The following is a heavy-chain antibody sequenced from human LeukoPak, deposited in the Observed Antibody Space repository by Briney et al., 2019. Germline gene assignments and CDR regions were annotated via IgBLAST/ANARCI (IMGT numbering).Heavy chain of an antibody. Sequence: SVKVSCKASGGTFSSYAISWVRQAPGQGLEWMGGIIPIFGTANYAQKFQGRVTITTDESTSTAYMELSSLRSEDTAVYYCARVGGPGPPKFDYWGQGTLVTVSS. J-gene: IGHJ4*02. D-gene: IGHD3-16*01. CDR2: IIPIFGTA. CDR1: GGTFSSYA. CDR3: ARVGGPGPPKFDY. V-gene: IGHV1-69*05.